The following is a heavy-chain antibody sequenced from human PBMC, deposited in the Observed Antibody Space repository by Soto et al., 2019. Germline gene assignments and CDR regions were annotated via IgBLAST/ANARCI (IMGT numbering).Heavy chain of an antibody. CDR3: ASGIYSNEYGMDV. D-gene: IGHD2-21*01. CDR2: INPNSGGT. V-gene: IGHV1-2*02. CDR1: GYTFTGDY. Sequence: ASVNCYVNASGYTFTGDYMHWVRQAPGQVLEWIGWINPNSGGTKYAQNFQGRVTMTRDTSISTSYMELSRLRSDDTAVYYCASGIYSNEYGMDVCGQGTKVTV. J-gene: IGHJ6*02.